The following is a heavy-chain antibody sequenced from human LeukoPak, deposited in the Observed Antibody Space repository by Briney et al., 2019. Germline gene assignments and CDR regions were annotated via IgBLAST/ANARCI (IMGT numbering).Heavy chain of an antibody. V-gene: IGHV4-61*01. Sequence: SETLSLTCTVSGGSVSRDSYYWSWIRQPPGKGLEWIGYIYYSGSTNYNPSLKSRVTISIDTSKNQVSLKLSSVTAADTAVYYCARARYANAWYAFDIWGHGTMVTVSS. J-gene: IGHJ3*02. CDR2: IYYSGST. D-gene: IGHD2-2*01. CDR1: GGSVSRDSYY. CDR3: ARARYANAWYAFDI.